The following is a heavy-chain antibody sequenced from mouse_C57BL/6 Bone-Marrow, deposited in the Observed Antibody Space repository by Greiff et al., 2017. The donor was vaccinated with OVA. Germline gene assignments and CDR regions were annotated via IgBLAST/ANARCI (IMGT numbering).Heavy chain of an antibody. V-gene: IGHV10-1*01. J-gene: IGHJ4*01. CDR1: GFSFNTYA. CDR3: VRHGYYAMDY. Sequence: EVQGVESGGGLVQPKGSLKLSCAASGFSFNTYAMNWVRQAPGKGLEWVARIRRKSNNYATYYADTVKDRFTISRDDSESMLYLQMNNSKAEDAAMYYCVRHGYYAMDYWGRGTSVTVSS. CDR2: IRRKSNNYAT.